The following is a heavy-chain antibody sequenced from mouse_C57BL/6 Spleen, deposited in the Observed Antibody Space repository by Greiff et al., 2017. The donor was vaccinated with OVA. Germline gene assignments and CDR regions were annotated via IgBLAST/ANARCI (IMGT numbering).Heavy chain of an antibody. D-gene: IGHD1-1*01. Sequence: EVQLQESGPGLVKPSQSLSLTCSVTGYSITSGYYWNWIRQFPGNKLEWMGYISYDGSNNYNPSLKNRISITRDTSKNQFFLKLNSVTTEDTATYYCARDRSYYGSSGYFDVWGTGTTVTVSS. CDR3: ARDRSYYGSSGYFDV. V-gene: IGHV3-6*01. J-gene: IGHJ1*03. CDR1: GYSITSGYY. CDR2: ISYDGSN.